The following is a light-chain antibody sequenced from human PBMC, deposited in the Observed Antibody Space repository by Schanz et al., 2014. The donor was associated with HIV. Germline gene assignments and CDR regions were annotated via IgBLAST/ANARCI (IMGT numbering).Light chain of an antibody. Sequence: DIQMTQSPSTLSASVGDRVTITCRASQSIGHWLAWYQQKPGKAPNVLIFQASSLKNGVPSRFTGSGFGTEFTLTISSLQPDDIGTYFCHQYAISAWTCGQGTKVEIK. CDR3: HQYAISAWT. V-gene: IGKV1-5*03. J-gene: IGKJ1*01. CDR2: QAS. CDR1: QSIGHW.